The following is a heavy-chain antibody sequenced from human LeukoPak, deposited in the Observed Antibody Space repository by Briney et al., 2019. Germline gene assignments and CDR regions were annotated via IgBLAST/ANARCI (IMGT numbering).Heavy chain of an antibody. V-gene: IGHV4-39*07. CDR3: AGERGEEYSSGWYKTNYFYN. D-gene: IGHD6-19*01. CDR1: GGSVSSTSYY. Sequence: SETLSLTCTVSGGSVSSTSYYWGWIRQPPGKGLEWIGSIHYSGGTYYNPSLESRVAISADMSKNQISLKLTSVTGADTAVYYCAGERGEEYSSGWYKTNYFYNWGQGIRVTVSS. J-gene: IGHJ4*02. CDR2: IHYSGGT.